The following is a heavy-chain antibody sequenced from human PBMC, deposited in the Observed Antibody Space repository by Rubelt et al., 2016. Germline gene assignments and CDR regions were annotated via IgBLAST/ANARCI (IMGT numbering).Heavy chain of an antibody. CDR2: IGSIRSNI. CDR3: ASGGTPRPDY. V-gene: IGHV3-48*01. D-gene: IGHD3-16*01. CDR1: GFTFSNYG. Sequence: EVQLVESGGGLVQPGGSLRLSCAASGFTFSNYGMNWVRQAPGKGLEWVAYIGSIRSNINYAAVVKGRFTISRDKAKNSLCLQMYSLGVDDMGIYYCASGGTPRPDYWGQGTLVTVSS. J-gene: IGHJ4*02.